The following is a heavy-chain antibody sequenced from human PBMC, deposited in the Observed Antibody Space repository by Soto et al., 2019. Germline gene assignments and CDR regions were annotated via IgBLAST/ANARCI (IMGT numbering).Heavy chain of an antibody. V-gene: IGHV3-30*18. Sequence: QVQLVESGGGVVQPGESLRLSCAGSGFTFSSYGMDWVRQAPGKGLEWVAVISYDGSNKYYVDSVKGRFTIARDNSKNTLYLQMNSLRAEDTSVYYCAKDRMGAGIRGYFDYWGQGMLVTVPS. CDR3: AKDRMGAGIRGYFDY. CDR2: ISYDGSNK. CDR1: GFTFSSYG. J-gene: IGHJ4*02. D-gene: IGHD3-10*01.